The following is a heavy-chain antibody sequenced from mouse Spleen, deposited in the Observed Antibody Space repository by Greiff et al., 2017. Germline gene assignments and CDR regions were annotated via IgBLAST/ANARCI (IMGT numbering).Heavy chain of an antibody. V-gene: IGHV1-69*01. CDR1: GYTFTSYW. CDR3: ARCPITTVAPFDY. CDR2: IDPSDSYT. Sequence: VQLQQSGAELVMPGASVKLSCKASGYTFTSYWMHWVKQRPGQGLEWIGEIDPSDSYTNYNQKFKGKATLTVDKSSSTAYMQLSSLTSEDSAVYYCARCPITTVAPFDYWGQGTTLTVSS. J-gene: IGHJ2*01. D-gene: IGHD1-1*01.